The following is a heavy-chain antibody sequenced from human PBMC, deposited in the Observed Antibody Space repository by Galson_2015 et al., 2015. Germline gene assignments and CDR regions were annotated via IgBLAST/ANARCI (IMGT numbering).Heavy chain of an antibody. CDR3: ARGITLVRGDGGWFDP. J-gene: IGHJ5*02. Sequence: SVKVSCKASGPKFSTYVIHWVRQAPGQRLEWMGWIIAGNGNTRYSQRVQGRVTFTRDTSATTVYMELNSLRSEDSAVYYCARGITLVRGDGGWFDPWGQGTPVIVSS. D-gene: IGHD3-10*01. CDR2: IIAGNGNT. CDR1: GPKFSTYV. V-gene: IGHV1-3*01.